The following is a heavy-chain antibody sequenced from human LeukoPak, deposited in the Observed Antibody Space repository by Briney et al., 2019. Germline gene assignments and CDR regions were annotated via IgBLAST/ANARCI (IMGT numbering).Heavy chain of an antibody. J-gene: IGHJ3*02. CDR2: INPNSGGT. V-gene: IGHV1-2*02. D-gene: IGHD3-16*02. Sequence: ASVKVSCKASGDGFANYGFSWVRQAPGQGLEWMGWINPNSGGTNYAQKFQGRVTMTRDTSISTAYMELSRLRSDDTAVYYCARGGPGYPDAFDIWGQGTMVTVSS. CDR1: GDGFANYG. CDR3: ARGGPGYPDAFDI.